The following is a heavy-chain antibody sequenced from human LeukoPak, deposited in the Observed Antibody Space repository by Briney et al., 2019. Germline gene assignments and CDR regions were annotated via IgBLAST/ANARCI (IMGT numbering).Heavy chain of an antibody. Sequence: SETLSFTCTVSGGSISSYYWSWIRQPPGKGLEWIGYIYYSGSTNYNPSLKSRVTISVDTSKNQFSLKLSPVTAADTAVYYCASRSGSGGGAWFDPWGQGTLVTVSS. V-gene: IGHV4-59*01. CDR2: IYYSGST. CDR1: GGSISSYY. D-gene: IGHD3-10*01. CDR3: ASRSGSGGGAWFDP. J-gene: IGHJ5*02.